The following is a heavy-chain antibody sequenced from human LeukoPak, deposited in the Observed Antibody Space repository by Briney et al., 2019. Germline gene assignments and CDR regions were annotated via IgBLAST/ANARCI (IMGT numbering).Heavy chain of an antibody. Sequence: GGSLRLSCAASGFSVSSSYISWVRQAPGKGLEWVSAIYSGGTTYYADSVKGRFTISRDNSKNTLYLQMNSLRAEDTAVYYCAKDLRPDGINDFDHWGQGTLVTVSS. CDR1: GFSVSSSY. D-gene: IGHD1-1*01. CDR2: IYSGGTT. CDR3: AKDLRPDGINDFDH. V-gene: IGHV3-53*01. J-gene: IGHJ4*02.